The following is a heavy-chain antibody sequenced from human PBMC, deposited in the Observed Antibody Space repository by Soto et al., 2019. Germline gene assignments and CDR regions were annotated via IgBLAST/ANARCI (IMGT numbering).Heavy chain of an antibody. D-gene: IGHD3-22*01. CDR1: GYTFTSYA. Sequence: GASVKVSCKASGYTFTSYAMHWVRQAPGQRLEWMGWINAGNGNTKYSQKFQGRVTITRDTSASTAYMELSSLRSEDTAVYYCARYDSSGYYSGDFDYWGQGALVTVSS. CDR3: ARYDSSGYYSGDFDY. V-gene: IGHV1-3*01. CDR2: INAGNGNT. J-gene: IGHJ4*02.